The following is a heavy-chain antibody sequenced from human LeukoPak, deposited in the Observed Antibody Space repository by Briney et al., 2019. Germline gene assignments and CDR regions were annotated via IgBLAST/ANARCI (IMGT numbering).Heavy chain of an antibody. CDR2: INSVGDT. J-gene: IGHJ3*02. Sequence: PGGSLRLSCAASGFTVSSNYMSWVRRAPGKGLEWVSFINSVGDTCYVDSVKGRFTISRDNSKDTLYLQMNNLGADDTAVYYCARGPNPPHGTLPAAFDMWGQGTMVTVFS. CDR3: ARGPNPPHGTLPAAFDM. D-gene: IGHD1-14*01. CDR1: GFTVSSNY. V-gene: IGHV3-66*01.